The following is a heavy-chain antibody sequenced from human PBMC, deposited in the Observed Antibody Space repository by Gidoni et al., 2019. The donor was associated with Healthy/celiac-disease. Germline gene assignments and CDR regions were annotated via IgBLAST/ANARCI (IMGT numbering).Heavy chain of an antibody. CDR1: GGSFSGYY. CDR3: ARVPYCSSTSCQVYYYYGMDV. Sequence: QVQLQQWGAGLLKPSETLSLTCAVSGGSFSGYYWSWIRQPPGKGLEWIGEINHSGSTNYNPSLKSRVTISVDTSKNQFSLKLSSVTAADTAVYYCARVPYCSSTSCQVYYYYGMDVWGQGTTVTVSS. D-gene: IGHD2-2*01. V-gene: IGHV4-34*01. CDR2: INHSGST. J-gene: IGHJ6*02.